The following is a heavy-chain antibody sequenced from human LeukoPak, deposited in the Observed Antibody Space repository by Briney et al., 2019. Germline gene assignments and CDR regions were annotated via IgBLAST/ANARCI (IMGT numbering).Heavy chain of an antibody. V-gene: IGHV3-23*01. CDR3: AGTRLGASPE. Sequence: GGSLRLSRAASGFTFSNYAMNWVRQAPGRGLEWVSAISGSGGSTYYADSVKGRFTISRDNSKNTLYLQMNSLRAEDTAVYYCAGTRLGASPEWGQGTLVTVSS. J-gene: IGHJ4*02. CDR2: ISGSGGST. D-gene: IGHD3-16*01. CDR1: GFTFSNYA.